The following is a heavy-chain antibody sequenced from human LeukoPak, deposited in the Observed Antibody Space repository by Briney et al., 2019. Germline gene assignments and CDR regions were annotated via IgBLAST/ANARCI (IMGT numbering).Heavy chain of an antibody. D-gene: IGHD5-18*01. CDR1: GGSISSSSYY. CDR2: IYYSGST. J-gene: IGHJ6*03. CDR3: ARGRPPRGYSYGGYYMDV. Sequence: SETLSLTCTVSGGSISSSSYYWGWIRQPPGKGLEWIGSIYYSGSTYYNPSLKSRVTISVDTSKNQFSLKLSSVTAADTAVYYCARGRPPRGYSYGGYYMDVWGKGTTVTVSS. V-gene: IGHV4-39*01.